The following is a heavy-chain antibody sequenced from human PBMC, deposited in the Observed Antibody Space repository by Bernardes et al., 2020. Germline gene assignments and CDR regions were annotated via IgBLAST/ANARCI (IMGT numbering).Heavy chain of an antibody. D-gene: IGHD2-8*01. CDR2: MNSDGSST. CDR3: ARDQNGLAY. J-gene: IGHJ4*02. V-gene: IGHV3-74*01. CDR1: GFTFSNYW. Sequence: GSLRLSCAASGFTFSNYWMHWVRQAPGKGLVWVSRMNSDGSSTSYADSVNGRFTISRDNAKNTLYLQMNSLTVEDTGVYYCARDQNGLAYWGQGTPVTVSS.